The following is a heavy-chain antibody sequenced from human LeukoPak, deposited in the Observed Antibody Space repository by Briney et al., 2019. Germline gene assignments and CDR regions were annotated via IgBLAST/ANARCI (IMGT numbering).Heavy chain of an antibody. V-gene: IGHV3-64*01. D-gene: IGHD2-15*01. CDR3: ARGYCGGGSCYYLLG. Sequence: QSGGSLRLSCAASGFTFSTYTMHWVRQAPGKGLEYVSSISGNGGSREYANSVKGRFTISRDNSRNTLYLQMSSLRAEDTGVYYCARGYCGGGSCYYLLGWGQGTLVTVSS. CDR2: ISGNGGSR. J-gene: IGHJ4*02. CDR1: GFTFSTYT.